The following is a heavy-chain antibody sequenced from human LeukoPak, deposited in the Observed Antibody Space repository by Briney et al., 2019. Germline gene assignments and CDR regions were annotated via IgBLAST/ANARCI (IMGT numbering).Heavy chain of an antibody. J-gene: IGHJ4*02. CDR2: INHSGST. CDR3: ARGPRSYYYGSGSYYNRGYYFDY. Sequence: KASETLSLTCAVYGGSFSGYYWSWIRQPSGKGLEWIGEINHSGSTNYNPSLKSRVTISVDTSKNQFSLKLSSVTAADTVVYYCARGPRSYYYGSGSYYNRGYYFDYWGQGTLVTVSS. CDR1: GGSFSGYY. V-gene: IGHV4-34*01. D-gene: IGHD3-10*01.